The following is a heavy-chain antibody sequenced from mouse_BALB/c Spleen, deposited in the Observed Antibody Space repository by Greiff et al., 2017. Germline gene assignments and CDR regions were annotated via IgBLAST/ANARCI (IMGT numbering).Heavy chain of an antibody. CDR3: ARERTGMNYFDY. D-gene: IGHD4-1*01. Sequence: QVHVKQSGAELVRPGTSVKISCKASGYTFTNYWLGWVKQRPGHGLEWIGDIYPGGGYTNYNEKFKGKATLTADTSSSTAYMQLSSLTSEDSAVYFCARERTGMNYFDYWGQGTTLTVSS. CDR1: GYTFTNYW. J-gene: IGHJ2*01. CDR2: IYPGGGYT. V-gene: IGHV1-63*02.